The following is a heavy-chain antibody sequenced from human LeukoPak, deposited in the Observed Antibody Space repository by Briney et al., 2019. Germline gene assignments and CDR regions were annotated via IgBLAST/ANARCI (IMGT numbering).Heavy chain of an antibody. V-gene: IGHV4-59*01. J-gene: IGHJ3*02. CDR3: ARGLSAADDAFDI. CDR1: GGSISSYY. CDR2: IYYSGST. Sequence: PSETLSLTCTVSGGSISSYYWSWIRQPPGKGLDWIGYIYYSGSTNYNPSLKSRVTISVDTSKNQFSLKLSSVTAADTAVYYCARGLSAADDAFDIWGQGTMVTVSS. D-gene: IGHD6-13*01.